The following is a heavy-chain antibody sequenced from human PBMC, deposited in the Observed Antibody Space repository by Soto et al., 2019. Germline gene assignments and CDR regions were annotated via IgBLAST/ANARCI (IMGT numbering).Heavy chain of an antibody. CDR1: GYSFTNYW. V-gene: IGHV5-51*01. CDR2: IFPGDSDI. Sequence: HGESLKISCKGSGYSFTNYWIGWVRQMPGKGLEWMGVIFPGDSDIRYGPSFQGQVTISVDKSISTAYLQWNSLKASDTAMYYCARHGQPTKYYYYQYGLDVWGQGTTVTVSS. CDR3: ARHGQPTKYYYYQYGLDV. J-gene: IGHJ6*02. D-gene: IGHD1-1*01.